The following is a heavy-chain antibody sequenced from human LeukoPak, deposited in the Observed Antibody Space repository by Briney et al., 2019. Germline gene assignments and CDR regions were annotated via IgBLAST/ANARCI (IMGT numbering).Heavy chain of an antibody. CDR3: ARGGAIDYGDYLDWFDP. J-gene: IGHJ5*02. CDR1: GYTFTGYY. D-gene: IGHD4-17*01. V-gene: IGHV1-2*06. CDR2: INPNSGGT. Sequence: GASVKVSCKASGYTFTGYYMHWVRQAPVQGLEWMGRINPNSGGTNYAQKFQGRVTMTRDTSISTAYMELSRLRSDDTAVYYCARGGAIDYGDYLDWFDPWGQGTLVTVSS.